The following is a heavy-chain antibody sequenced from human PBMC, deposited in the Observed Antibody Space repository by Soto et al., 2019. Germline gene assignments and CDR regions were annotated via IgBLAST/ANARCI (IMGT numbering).Heavy chain of an antibody. J-gene: IGHJ6*02. CDR3: ARGDTARVTEGEYYYYYGMDV. CDR2: INPNSGGT. Sequence: QVQLVQSGAEVKKPGASVKVSCKASGYTFTGYYMHWVRQAPGQGLEWMGWINPNSGGTNYAQKFQGRVTMTRDTSISTAYMELSRLRSDDTAVYYCARGDTARVTEGEYYYYYGMDVWGQGTTVTVSS. D-gene: IGHD5-18*01. V-gene: IGHV1-2*02. CDR1: GYTFTGYY.